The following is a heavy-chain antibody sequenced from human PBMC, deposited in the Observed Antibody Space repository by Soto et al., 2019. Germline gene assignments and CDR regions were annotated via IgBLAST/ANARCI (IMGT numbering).Heavy chain of an antibody. D-gene: IGHD4-17*01. Sequence: GGSLRLSCAASGFTFSHAWMSWVRQAPGKGLEWVGRIKSKSDGETTNYAAPVKGRFTISRDDSKNTLFLQMNSLKTEDTAVYYCTSHDFGDYMSLSWGQGTLVTVSS. CDR1: GFTFSHAW. V-gene: IGHV3-15*01. J-gene: IGHJ5*02. CDR2: IKSKSDGETT. CDR3: TSHDFGDYMSLS.